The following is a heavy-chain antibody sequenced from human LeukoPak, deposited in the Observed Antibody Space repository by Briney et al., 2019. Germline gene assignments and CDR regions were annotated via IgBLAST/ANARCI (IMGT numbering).Heavy chain of an antibody. Sequence: PGGSLRLSCAASGFTFSSYWMSWVRQAPGKGLEWVSLISWDGGSTYYADSVKGRFTISRDNSKNSLYLQMNSLRTEDTALYYCAKDSAAGSSSLDYWGQGTLVTVSS. CDR3: AKDSAAGSSSLDY. V-gene: IGHV3-43*01. CDR2: ISWDGGST. D-gene: IGHD6-6*01. CDR1: GFTFSSYW. J-gene: IGHJ4*02.